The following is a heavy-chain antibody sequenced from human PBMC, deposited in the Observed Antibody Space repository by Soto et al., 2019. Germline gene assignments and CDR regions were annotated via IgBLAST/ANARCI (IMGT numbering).Heavy chain of an antibody. Sequence: QVQLQESGPGLLKASETLSLSCSVSGGSISKFYWSWIRKTAGKGLEWRGRVYATGTTDYNPSLRSRVTMSVDISKKTFSLRLTSVTAADTGVYYCVRDGSKTLRDWFDPWGQGKLVTVSS. D-gene: IGHD4-17*01. V-gene: IGHV4-4*07. J-gene: IGHJ5*02. CDR3: VRDGSKTLRDWFDP. CDR2: VYATGTT. CDR1: GGSISKFY.